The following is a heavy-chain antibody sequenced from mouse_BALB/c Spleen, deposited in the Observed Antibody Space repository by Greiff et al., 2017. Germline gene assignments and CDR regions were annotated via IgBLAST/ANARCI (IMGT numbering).Heavy chain of an antibody. Sequence: VQLKESGPQLVRPGASVKISCKASGYSFTSYWMHWVKQRPGQGLEWIGMIDPSDSETRLNQKFKDKATLTVDKSSSTAYMQLSSPTSEDSAVYYCARSGDGYYLAYWGQGTLVTVSA. J-gene: IGHJ3*01. CDR2: IDPSDSET. CDR3: ARSGDGYYLAY. CDR1: GYSFTSYW. D-gene: IGHD2-3*01. V-gene: IGHV1S126*01.